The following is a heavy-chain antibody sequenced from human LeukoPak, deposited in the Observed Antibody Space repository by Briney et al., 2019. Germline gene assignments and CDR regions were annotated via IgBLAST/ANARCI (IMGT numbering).Heavy chain of an antibody. D-gene: IGHD3-22*01. CDR2: ITSTGSKV. CDR1: GFIFSSYS. V-gene: IGHV3-21*01. J-gene: IGHJ4*02. CDR3: AREYPYYYDSSGYYAPDY. Sequence: PGGSLRLSCAASGFIFSSYSMNWVRQAPGKGLEWVSSITSTGSKVYYADSVKGRFTISRDNGKNSLYLQMNSLRAEDTALYFCAREYPYYYDSSGYYAPDYWGQGTLVTVSS.